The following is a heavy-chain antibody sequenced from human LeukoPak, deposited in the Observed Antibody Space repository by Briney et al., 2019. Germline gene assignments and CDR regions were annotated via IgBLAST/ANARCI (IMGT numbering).Heavy chain of an antibody. CDR3: AREWKYCRSTSCGYYFDY. CDR2: ISAYNGNT. Sequence: ASVKVSCKASGYTFTSYGISWVRQAPGQGLEWMGWISAYNGNTNYSQKLQGRVTMTTDTSTRTAYMELRSLRSDDTAVYYCAREWKYCRSTSCGYYFDYWGQGTLVTVSS. V-gene: IGHV1-18*01. D-gene: IGHD2-2*01. CDR1: GYTFTSYG. J-gene: IGHJ4*02.